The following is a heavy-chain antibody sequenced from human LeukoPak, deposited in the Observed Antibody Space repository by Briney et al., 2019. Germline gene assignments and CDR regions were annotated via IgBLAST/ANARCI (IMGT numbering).Heavy chain of an antibody. V-gene: IGHV3-23*01. CDR2: ISGGGGST. Sequence: GGSLRLSCAASGFTFSSYAMSWVRQAPGKGLEWVSAISGGGGSTYYADSVKGRFTISRDNSKNTLYLQMNSLRAEDTAVYYCAKVTYGDYGVDYSGQGALVTVSS. CDR1: GFTFSSYA. D-gene: IGHD4-17*01. CDR3: AKVTYGDYGVDY. J-gene: IGHJ4*02.